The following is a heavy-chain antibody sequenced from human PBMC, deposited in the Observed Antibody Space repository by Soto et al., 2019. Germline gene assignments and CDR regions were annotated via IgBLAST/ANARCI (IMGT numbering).Heavy chain of an antibody. CDR1: RGTFSSYA. CDR2: IIPIFGTA. Sequence: GASVKVSCKASRGTFSSYAISWVRQAPGQGLEWMGGIIPIFGTANYAQKFQGRVTITADKSTSTAYMELSSLRSEDTAVYYCARRSSIAARLKNGMDVWGQGTTVTVSS. CDR3: ARRSSIAARLKNGMDV. J-gene: IGHJ6*02. V-gene: IGHV1-69*06. D-gene: IGHD6-6*01.